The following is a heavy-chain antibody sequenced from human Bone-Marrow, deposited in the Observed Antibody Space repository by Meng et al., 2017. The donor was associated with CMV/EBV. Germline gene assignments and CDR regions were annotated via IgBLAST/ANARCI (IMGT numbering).Heavy chain of an antibody. CDR2: ISGTRNYI. CDR3: ARFWSGYYTNDY. Sequence: GGSLRLSCAASGFTFSSYSMSWVRQAPGKGLEWVSSISGTRNYIFYADSVKGRFTISRDNAKNSLYLQMNSLRAEDTAVYYCARFWSGYYTNDYWGQGTLVTVSS. D-gene: IGHD3-3*01. J-gene: IGHJ4*02. CDR1: GFTFSSYS. V-gene: IGHV3-21*01.